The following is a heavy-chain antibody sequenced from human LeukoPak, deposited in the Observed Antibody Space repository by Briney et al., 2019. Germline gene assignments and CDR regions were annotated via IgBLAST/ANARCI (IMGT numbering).Heavy chain of an antibody. J-gene: IGHJ4*02. CDR1: GFTFSSYG. D-gene: IGHD1-26*01. CDR2: IWYDGSNK. V-gene: IGHV3-33*01. CDR3: ARTVGATAFDY. Sequence: GGSLRLSCAASGFTFSSYGMHWVRQAPGKGLEWVAVIWYDGSNKYYADSVKGRFTISRGNSKNTLYLQMNSLRAEDTAVYYCARTVGATAFDYWGQGTLVTVSS.